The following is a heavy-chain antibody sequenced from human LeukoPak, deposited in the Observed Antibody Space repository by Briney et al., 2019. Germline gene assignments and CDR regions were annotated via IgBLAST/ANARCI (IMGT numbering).Heavy chain of an antibody. CDR1: GFTVCNNY. Sequence: GGSLRPSCAASGFTVCNNYMSWVRQAPGKGLEWVSLIYSGGNTYYADSVRGRFSISRDNSKNTLYLQMNSLRAEDTAIYYCAVYSSLDYWSQGALVTVSS. CDR3: AVYSSLDY. D-gene: IGHD3-22*01. CDR2: IYSGGNT. J-gene: IGHJ4*02. V-gene: IGHV3-53*01.